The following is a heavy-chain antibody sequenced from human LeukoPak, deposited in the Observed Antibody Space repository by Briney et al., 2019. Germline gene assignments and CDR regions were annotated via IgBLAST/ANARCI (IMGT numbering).Heavy chain of an antibody. V-gene: IGHV3-23*01. CDR3: AKDTGWYWGLYYFDY. CDR1: GFTFSTYD. J-gene: IGHJ4*02. CDR2: ISGSSGST. Sequence: GGSLRLSCAASGFTFSTYDMNWVRQAPGKGLEWVSGISGSSGSTYYADSVKGRFTISKDNSKNTLYLQMNSLRAEDTAVYFCAKDTGWYWGLYYFDYWGQGTLVTVSS. D-gene: IGHD6-19*01.